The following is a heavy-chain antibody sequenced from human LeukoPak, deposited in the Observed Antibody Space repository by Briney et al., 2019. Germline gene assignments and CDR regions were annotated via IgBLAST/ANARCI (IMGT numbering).Heavy chain of an antibody. J-gene: IGHJ4*02. D-gene: IGHD3-10*01. V-gene: IGHV1-69*05. CDR3: ASGGSGSYYNEPVDY. CDR1: GGTFSSYA. CDR2: IIPIFGTA. Sequence: SVKVSCKASGGTFSSYAISWVRQAPGQGLEWMGRIIPIFGTANYAQKLQGRVTITTDESTSTAYMGLSSLRSEDTAVYYCASGGSGSYYNEPVDYWGQGTLVTVSS.